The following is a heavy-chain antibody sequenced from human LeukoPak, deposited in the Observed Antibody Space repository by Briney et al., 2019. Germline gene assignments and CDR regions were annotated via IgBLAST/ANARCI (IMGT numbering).Heavy chain of an antibody. Sequence: SVKVSCKASGGTFSSYAISWVRQAPGQGLEWMGGIIPTFGTANYAQKFQGRVTITADESTSTAYMELSSLRSEDTAVYYCARDTDTDDYVWGSYRHFDYWGQGTLVTVSS. D-gene: IGHD3-16*02. J-gene: IGHJ4*02. CDR1: GGTFSSYA. V-gene: IGHV1-69*01. CDR2: IIPTFGTA. CDR3: ARDTDTDDYVWGSYRHFDY.